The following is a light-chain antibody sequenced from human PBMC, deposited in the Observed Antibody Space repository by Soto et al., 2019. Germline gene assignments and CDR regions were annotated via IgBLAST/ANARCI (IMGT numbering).Light chain of an antibody. Sequence: IVLTQSPDTLSLSPGQRATLSCRASQSVSRRYLAWYQQKPGQAPMLPIYDVSERASDIPDRFSGSGSGTDFTLTINRLVPEDVAVYYCQYQGSFGGGTKVEIK. J-gene: IGKJ4*01. CDR3: QYQGS. CDR2: DVS. CDR1: QSVSRRY. V-gene: IGKV3-20*01.